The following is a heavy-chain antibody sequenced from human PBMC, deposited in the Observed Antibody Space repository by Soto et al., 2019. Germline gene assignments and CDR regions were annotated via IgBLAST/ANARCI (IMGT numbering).Heavy chain of an antibody. CDR2: ISSSSSYI. J-gene: IGHJ4*02. D-gene: IGHD3-22*01. V-gene: IGHV3-21*01. CDR3: ARDHYDSSGYFDY. CDR1: GFTFSSYS. Sequence: GGSLRLSCAASGFTFSSYSMNWVRQAPGKGLEWVSSISSSSSYIYYADSVKGRFTISRDNAKNSLYLQMNSLRAEDTAVYYCARDHYDSSGYFDYWGQGTLVTVSS.